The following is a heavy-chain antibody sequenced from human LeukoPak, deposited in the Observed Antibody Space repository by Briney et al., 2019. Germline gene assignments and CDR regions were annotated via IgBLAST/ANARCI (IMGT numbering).Heavy chain of an antibody. CDR2: INPNSGGT. D-gene: IGHD4-17*01. V-gene: IGHV1-2*02. CDR1: GYSVSGYY. Sequence: GASVKVSCKASGYSVSGYYVHWVRQAPGQGLEWMGWINPNSGGTNYAQKFQGRVTMTRDTSISTAYMELSRLRSDDTAVYYCARVVYGDSYFDYWGQGTLVTVSS. J-gene: IGHJ4*02. CDR3: ARVVYGDSYFDY.